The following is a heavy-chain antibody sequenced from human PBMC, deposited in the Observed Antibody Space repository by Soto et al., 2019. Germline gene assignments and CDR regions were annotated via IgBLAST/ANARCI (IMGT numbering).Heavy chain of an antibody. V-gene: IGHV1-69*02. CDR3: ARYSSSMGYYYYGMDV. CDR1: GGTFSSYT. CDR2: IIPILGIA. J-gene: IGHJ6*02. Sequence: SVKVSCKASGGTFSSYTISWVRQAPGQGLEWMGRIIPILGIANYAQKFQGRVTITADKSTSTAYMELSSLRSEDTAVYYCARYSSSMGYYYYGMDVWGQGTTVTVSS. D-gene: IGHD6-13*01.